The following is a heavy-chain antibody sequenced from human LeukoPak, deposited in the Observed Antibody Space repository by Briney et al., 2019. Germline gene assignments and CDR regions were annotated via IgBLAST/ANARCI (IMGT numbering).Heavy chain of an antibody. D-gene: IGHD4-17*01. CDR3: ARVLGVTTGHTFDI. CDR2: IYYSGYT. V-gene: IGHV4-31*03. J-gene: IGHJ3*02. Sequence: PSQTLSLTCTVSGASINSGGFFWSWIRQHPGKGLEWIGHIYYSGYTYYNPSLTSRLAISLDTSKTQFSLRLSSVTAADTALYYCARVLGVTTGHTFDIWGKGIMVTVSP. CDR1: GASINSGGFF.